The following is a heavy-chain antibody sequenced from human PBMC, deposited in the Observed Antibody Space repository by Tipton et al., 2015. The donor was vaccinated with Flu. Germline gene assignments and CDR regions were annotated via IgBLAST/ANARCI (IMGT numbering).Heavy chain of an antibody. Sequence: SLRLSCEASGFIFSNYAMYWVRQAPGKGLEWVTVISFDGGNKYYADSLKDRFTISRDNAKNSLYLQMNSLRSEDTALYYCVVPNMDVWGQGTTVIVSS. D-gene: IGHD6-6*01. CDR3: VVPNMDV. CDR2: ISFDGGNK. V-gene: IGHV3-30*01. J-gene: IGHJ6*02. CDR1: GFIFSNYA.